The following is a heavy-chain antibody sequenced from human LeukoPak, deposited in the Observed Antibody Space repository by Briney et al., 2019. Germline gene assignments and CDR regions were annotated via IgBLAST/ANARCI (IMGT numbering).Heavy chain of an antibody. CDR3: AKDTVTTFNWFDP. CDR1: GFTFSSYG. J-gene: IGHJ5*02. V-gene: IGHV3-33*06. D-gene: IGHD4-11*01. Sequence: PGRSLRLSCAASGFTFSSYGMHWVRQAPGKGLEWVAVIWYDGSNKYYADSVKGRFTISRDNSKNTLYLQMNSLRAEDTAVYYCAKDTVTTFNWFDPWGQGTLVTVSS. CDR2: IWYDGSNK.